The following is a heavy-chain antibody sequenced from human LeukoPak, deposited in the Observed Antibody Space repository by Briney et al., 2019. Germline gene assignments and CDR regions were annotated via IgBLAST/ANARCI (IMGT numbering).Heavy chain of an antibody. Sequence: KASETLSLTCTVSGGSISSSNYYWGWIRQPPGKGLEWIGSLYYSGSTYYNPSLKSRVTISVDTSKNQFSLKVTSVTAADTAIYYCAGIVPAALTYWGQGTLVIVSS. V-gene: IGHV4-39*01. CDR1: GGSISSSNYY. J-gene: IGHJ4*02. CDR3: AGIVPAALTY. CDR2: LYYSGST. D-gene: IGHD2-2*01.